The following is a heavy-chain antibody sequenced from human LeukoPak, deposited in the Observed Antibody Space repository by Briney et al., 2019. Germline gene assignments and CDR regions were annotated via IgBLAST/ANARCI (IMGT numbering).Heavy chain of an antibody. CDR2: ISPDGSSV. D-gene: IGHD5/OR15-5a*01. CDR1: GFTFSSYW. V-gene: IGHV3-74*01. Sequence: GGSLRLSCAASGFTFSSYWMHWVRQAPGKGLVWVSRISPDGSSVIYADSVKGRFTISRDNAKNTLYLQMNSLRADDTAVYYCARVSVFPRSHFNYWGQETLVTASS. CDR3: ARVSVFPRSHFNY. J-gene: IGHJ4*02.